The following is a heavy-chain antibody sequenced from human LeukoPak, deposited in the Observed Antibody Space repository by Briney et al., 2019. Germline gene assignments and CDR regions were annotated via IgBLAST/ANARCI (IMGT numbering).Heavy chain of an antibody. CDR2: ISGSGDNT. CDR1: GFSFSSYA. V-gene: IGHV3-23*01. D-gene: IGHD2-8*02. CDR3: AKRSGYTTGWFFDL. Sequence: GGSLRLSCAASGFSFSSYAMCWVRQAPGKGLEWVSSISGSGDNTYYAESVKGRFTISRDNSKNTLFLQMNSLRAEDTAVFYCAKRSGYTTGWFFDLWGQGTLVTVSS. J-gene: IGHJ4*02.